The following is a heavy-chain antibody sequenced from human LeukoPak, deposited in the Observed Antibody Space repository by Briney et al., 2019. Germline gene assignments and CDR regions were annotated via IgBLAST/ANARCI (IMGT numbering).Heavy chain of an antibody. CDR3: AKDVIQALIVVVVAATNAFDY. CDR2: ISGSGGST. CDR1: GFTFSSYA. Sequence: GGSLRLSCAASGFTFSSYAMSWVRQAPGKGLEWVSAISGSGGSTYYADSVKGRFTISRDNSKNPLYLQMNSLRAEDTAVYYCAKDVIQALIVVVVAATNAFDYWGQGTLVTVSS. D-gene: IGHD2-15*01. J-gene: IGHJ4*02. V-gene: IGHV3-23*01.